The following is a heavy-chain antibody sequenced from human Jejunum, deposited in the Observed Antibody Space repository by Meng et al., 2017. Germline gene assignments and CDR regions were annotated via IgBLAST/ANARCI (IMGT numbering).Heavy chain of an antibody. V-gene: IGHV3-48*03. Sequence: GESLKISCAASGFTFSSFEMNWFRQAPGKGLEWVSYISNSATTMSYAASVKGRFTISRDNAKNSLYLLMNSLRPEDTAVYYCARGPCTSASCYGLDYWGQGTRVTGAS. J-gene: IGHJ4*02. D-gene: IGHD2-2*01. CDR1: GFTFSSFE. CDR2: ISNSATTM. CDR3: ARGPCTSASCYGLDY.